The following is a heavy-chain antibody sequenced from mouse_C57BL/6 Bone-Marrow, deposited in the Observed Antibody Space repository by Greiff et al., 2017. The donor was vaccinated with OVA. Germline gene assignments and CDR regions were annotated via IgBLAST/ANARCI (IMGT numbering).Heavy chain of an antibody. CDR1: GYTFTSYW. J-gene: IGHJ1*03. D-gene: IGHD1-1*01. CDR2: IHPNSGST. V-gene: IGHV1-64*01. CDR3: ARNYYGSSYWEYCDV. Sequence: QVQLQQPGAELVKPGASVKLSCKASGYTFTSYWMHWVKQRPGQGLEWIGMIHPNSGSTNYNEKFKSKATLTVDKSSSTAYMQLSSLTSEDSAVYYCARNYYGSSYWEYCDVWGTGTTVTVSS.